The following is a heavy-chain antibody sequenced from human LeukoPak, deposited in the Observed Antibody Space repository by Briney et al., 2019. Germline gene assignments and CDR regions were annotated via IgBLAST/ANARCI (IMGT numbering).Heavy chain of an antibody. CDR1: GFTLGNAW. J-gene: IGHJ5*02. CDR2: IDSDGTTT. V-gene: IGHV3-74*01. Sequence: GGSLRPSCAASGFTLGNAWMHWVRQAPGEGLVWVSRIDSDGTTTIYADSVKGRFTISRDNAKNTVYLQMNSLRVEDTAVYYCARDRPHNWFDPWGQGALVTVSS. D-gene: IGHD1-14*01. CDR3: ARDRPHNWFDP.